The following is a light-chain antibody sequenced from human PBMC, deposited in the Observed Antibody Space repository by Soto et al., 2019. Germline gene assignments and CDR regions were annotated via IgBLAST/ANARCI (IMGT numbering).Light chain of an antibody. CDR2: AAS. CDR1: QGISSY. Sequence: IQLTQSPSSLSASVGDRVTITCRASQGISSYLAWYQQKPAKAPKLLIYAASTLQSGVPSRFSGSGSGTDFTLTISSLQPEDFATYYCQQLNIYPQTFGQGTKLEIK. V-gene: IGKV1-9*01. J-gene: IGKJ2*01. CDR3: QQLNIYPQT.